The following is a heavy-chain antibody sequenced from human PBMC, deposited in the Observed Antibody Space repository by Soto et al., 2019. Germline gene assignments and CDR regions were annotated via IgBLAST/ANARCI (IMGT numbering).Heavy chain of an antibody. V-gene: IGHV3-23*01. CDR2: ISSSGDNT. CDR3: WRGQPAWFDP. D-gene: IGHD3-3*01. CDR1: GFTFSKYA. J-gene: IGHJ5*02. Sequence: EVQMLESGGGLVQPGGSLRLSCAASGFTFSKYAMSWVRQAPGKGLDWVSGISSSGDNTYYADSVKGRITISRDNSKNTEYLQMNSLRVEDTAVYYWWRGQPAWFDPWGQGTLVTVSS.